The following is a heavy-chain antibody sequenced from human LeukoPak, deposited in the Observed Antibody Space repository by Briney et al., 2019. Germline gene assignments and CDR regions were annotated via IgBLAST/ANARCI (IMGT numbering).Heavy chain of an antibody. CDR2: IYPGDSDT. D-gene: IGHD4/OR15-4a*01. CDR3: ARGFYGGYYYYYYMDV. Sequence: GESLQISCKGSGYSFTSYWIGWVRQMPGKGLEWMGIIYPGDSDTRYSPSFQGQVTISADRSISTAYLQWSSLKASDTAMYYCARGFYGGYYYYYYMDVWGKGTTVTVSS. J-gene: IGHJ6*03. V-gene: IGHV5-51*01. CDR1: GYSFTSYW.